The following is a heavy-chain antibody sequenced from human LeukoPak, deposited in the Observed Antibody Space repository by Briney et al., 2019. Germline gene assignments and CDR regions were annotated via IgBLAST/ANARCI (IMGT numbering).Heavy chain of an antibody. D-gene: IGHD5-12*01. CDR1: GFTFDDYA. CDR2: ISWNSGSI. V-gene: IGHV3-9*01. CDR3: AKDMGYSGYDRFDY. Sequence: GRSLRLSCAASGFTFDDYAMHWVRQAPGKGLEWVSGISWNSGSIGYADSVKGRFTISRDNAKNSLYLQMNSLRAEDTALYYCAKDMGYSGYDRFDYWGQGTLVTVSS. J-gene: IGHJ4*02.